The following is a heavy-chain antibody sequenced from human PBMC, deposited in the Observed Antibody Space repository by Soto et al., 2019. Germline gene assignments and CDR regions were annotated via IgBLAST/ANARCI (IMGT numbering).Heavy chain of an antibody. V-gene: IGHV3-66*01. CDR1: GFTVSSNY. Sequence: GGSLRLSCAASGFTVSSNYMSWVRQAPGKGLEWVSVIYSGGSTYYADSVKGRFTISRDNSKNTLYLQMNSLRAEDTAVYYCARSAVAGSIKPDXFDSWGQGTMVTVSS. CDR2: IYSGGST. J-gene: IGHJ3*02. D-gene: IGHD6-19*01. CDR3: ARSAVAGSIKPDXFDS.